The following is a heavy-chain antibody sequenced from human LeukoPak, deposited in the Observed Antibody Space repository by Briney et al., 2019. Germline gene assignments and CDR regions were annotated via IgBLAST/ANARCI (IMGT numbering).Heavy chain of an antibody. V-gene: IGHV4-34*01. J-gene: IGHJ4*02. CDR3: AKGRGKIAVAGTRARVSRSYYFDY. D-gene: IGHD6-19*01. CDR1: GGSFSGYY. Sequence: SETLSLTCAVYGGSFSGYYWSWIRQPPGKGLEWIGEINHSGSTNCNPSLKSRVTMSVDTSKNQFSLKLSSVTAADTAVYYCAKGRGKIAVAGTRARVSRSYYFDYWGQGTLVTVSS. CDR2: INHSGST.